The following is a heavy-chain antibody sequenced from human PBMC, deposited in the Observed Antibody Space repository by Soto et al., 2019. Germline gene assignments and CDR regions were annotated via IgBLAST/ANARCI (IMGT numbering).Heavy chain of an antibody. CDR2: IYYSGGT. Sequence: QVQLQESGPGLVKPSQTLSLTCTVSGGSISSGGYYWSWIRQHPGKGLEWIGYIYYSGGTYYNPSLKSRVTISGXXSXTXXSLKLSSVTAADPAVYYCARGAHWGGDCWGNWFDPWGQGTLVTVSS. CDR1: GGSISSGGYY. CDR3: ARGAHWGGDCWGNWFDP. V-gene: IGHV4-31*03. D-gene: IGHD2-21*02. J-gene: IGHJ5*02.